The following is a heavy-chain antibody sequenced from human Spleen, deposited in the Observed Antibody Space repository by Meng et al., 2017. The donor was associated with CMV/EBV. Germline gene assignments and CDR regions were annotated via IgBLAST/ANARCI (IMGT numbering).Heavy chain of an antibody. CDR3: AKRPRGSGYDWDLDY. V-gene: IGHV3-21*01. D-gene: IGHD5-12*01. Sequence: GESLKISCAASGFTFSSYWMSWVRQAPGKGLEWVSSISSSSSYIYYADSVKGRFTISRDNAKNSLYLQMNSLRAEDTAVYYCAKRPRGSGYDWDLDYWGQGTLVTVSS. CDR2: ISSSSSYI. J-gene: IGHJ4*02. CDR1: GFTFSSYW.